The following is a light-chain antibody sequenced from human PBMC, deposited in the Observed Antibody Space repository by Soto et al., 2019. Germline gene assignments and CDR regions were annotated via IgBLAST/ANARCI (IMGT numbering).Light chain of an antibody. CDR1: QGLNTW. Sequence: IQMTQSPASVSASVGDRVTITCRASQGLNTWLAWYQHKPGQAPKLLIHAASTLQSGVPSRFRGRGFGTDFTLTISSLQPEDFATYYCQQSNTFPPTFGPGTKVDIK. J-gene: IGKJ3*01. CDR2: AAS. V-gene: IGKV1D-12*01. CDR3: QQSNTFPPT.